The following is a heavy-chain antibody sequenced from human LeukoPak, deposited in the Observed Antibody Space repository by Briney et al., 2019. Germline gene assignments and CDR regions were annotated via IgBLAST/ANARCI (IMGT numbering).Heavy chain of an antibody. CDR2: ISWNSGSI. Sequence: GRSLRLSCAASGFTFDDYAMHWVRQAPGKGLGWVSGISWNSGSIGYADSVKGRFTISRDNAKNSLYLQMNSLRAEDTALYYCAKGGIPFDPWGQGTLVTVSS. CDR1: GFTFDDYA. D-gene: IGHD3-16*01. V-gene: IGHV3-9*01. J-gene: IGHJ5*02. CDR3: AKGGIPFDP.